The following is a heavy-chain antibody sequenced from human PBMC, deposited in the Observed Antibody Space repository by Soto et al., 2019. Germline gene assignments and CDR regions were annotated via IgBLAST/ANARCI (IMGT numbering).Heavy chain of an antibody. Sequence: PGGSLRLSCAASGFTFSTYGMHWVRQAPGKGLEWVAVIWNDGSTKYYADSVKGRFTISRDDSKNTLYLQMNSLRAEDTAVYYCARVLRYFDWDYAFDIWGQWTMVTVSS. D-gene: IGHD3-9*01. CDR3: ARVLRYFDWDYAFDI. V-gene: IGHV3-33*01. CDR1: GFTFSTYG. CDR2: IWNDGSTK. J-gene: IGHJ3*02.